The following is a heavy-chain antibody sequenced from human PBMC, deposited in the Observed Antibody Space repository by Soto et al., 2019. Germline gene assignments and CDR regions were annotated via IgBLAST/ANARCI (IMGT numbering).Heavy chain of an antibody. CDR3: ARGEQQLVLVPDY. Sequence: GASVKVSCKASGGTFSSYAISWVRQAPGQGLEWMGGIIPIFGTANYAQKFQGRVTITADESTSTAYMELSSLRSEDTAVYYCARGEQQLVLVPDYWGQGTLVTVSS. J-gene: IGHJ4*02. CDR2: IIPIFGTA. D-gene: IGHD6-13*01. V-gene: IGHV1-69*13. CDR1: GGTFSSYA.